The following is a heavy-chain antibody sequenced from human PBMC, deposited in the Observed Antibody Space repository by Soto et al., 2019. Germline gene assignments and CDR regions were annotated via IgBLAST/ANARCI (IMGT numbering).Heavy chain of an antibody. J-gene: IGHJ4*02. CDR1: GFTFSGSA. Sequence: EVQLVESGGGLVQPGGSLKLSCAASGFTFSGSAMHWVRQASGKGLEWLGRIRSKSNNYATEYAATVKGRFTISRDDSKNTANLQMSSLKIEDTAVYFCTRPRGSGDYWGQGTQVTVAS. CDR3: TRPRGSGDY. CDR2: IRSKSNNYAT. D-gene: IGHD3-10*01. V-gene: IGHV3-73*02.